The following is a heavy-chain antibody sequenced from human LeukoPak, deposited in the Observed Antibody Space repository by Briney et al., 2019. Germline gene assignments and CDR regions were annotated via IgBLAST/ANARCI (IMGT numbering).Heavy chain of an antibody. CDR3: ARDSIFFSSGWHVGPD. V-gene: IGHV3-48*03. J-gene: IGHJ4*02. Sequence: PGGSLRLSCVASGFTFSSYEMNWVRQAPGEGLEWVSYISSSGSTIYYADSVKGRFTISRDNAKNSLYLQMNSLRAEDPAVYYCARDSIFFSSGWHVGPDWGQGTLVTVSS. CDR1: GFTFSSYE. D-gene: IGHD6-19*01. CDR2: ISSSGSTI.